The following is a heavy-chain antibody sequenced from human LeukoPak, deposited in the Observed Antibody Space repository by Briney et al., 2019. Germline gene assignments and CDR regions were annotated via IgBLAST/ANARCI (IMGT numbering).Heavy chain of an antibody. D-gene: IGHD1-7*01. J-gene: IGHJ4*02. CDR1: GFTFSSYA. CDR3: ARAGGTGTTGYIDY. V-gene: IGHV4-30-2*01. Sequence: LRLSCAASGFTFSSYAMSWIRQPPGKGLEWIGYIYHSGSTYYNPSLKSRVTISVDRSKNQFSLKLSSVTAADTAVYYCARAGGTGTTGYIDYWGQGTLVTVSS. CDR2: IYHSGST.